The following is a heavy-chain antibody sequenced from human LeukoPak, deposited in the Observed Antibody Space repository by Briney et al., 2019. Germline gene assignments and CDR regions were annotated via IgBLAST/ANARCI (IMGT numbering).Heavy chain of an antibody. CDR1: GGTFSSYA. D-gene: IGHD2-2*01. J-gene: IGHJ3*02. Sequence: SVKVSCKASGGTFSSYAISWVRQAPGQGLEWMGGIIPIFGTANYAQKYQGRVTITTDESTSTAYMELSSLRSEDTAVYYCARAGYCSSTSCYSDAFDIWGQGTMVTVSS. V-gene: IGHV1-69*05. CDR2: IIPIFGTA. CDR3: ARAGYCSSTSCYSDAFDI.